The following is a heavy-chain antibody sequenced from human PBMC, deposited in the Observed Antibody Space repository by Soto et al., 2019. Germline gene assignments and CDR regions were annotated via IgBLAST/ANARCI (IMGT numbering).Heavy chain of an antibody. J-gene: IGHJ6*02. CDR3: ARQRITRVRGVSSSGLDV. CDR1: GYSFTSYY. CDR2: IHPGDSET. D-gene: IGHD3-10*01. Sequence: GESLKISCKGSGYSFTSYYIAWVRQMPGKGLEWMGIIHPGDSETRCSPSFQGHVIISADKSISSAYLQWSSLEAADTAMYYCARQRITRVRGVSSSGLDVWGQGTTVTVSS. V-gene: IGHV5-51*01.